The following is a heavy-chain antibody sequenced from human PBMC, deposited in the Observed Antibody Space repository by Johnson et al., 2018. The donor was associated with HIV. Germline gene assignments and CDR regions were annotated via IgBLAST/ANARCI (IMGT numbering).Heavy chain of an antibody. CDR1: GFTFSNAW. CDR3: ARDSGVPGNDAFDI. CDR2: IKSQTAGGTT. Sequence: VQLVESGGGLVKPGGSLRLSCAASGFTFSNAWMTWVRQAPGKGLEWVGRIKSQTAGGTTDYAAPVQGRFTISRDDSKNTLDLQLSSLRSEDTAVYYCARDSGVPGNDAFDIWGQGTMVTVSS. J-gene: IGHJ3*02. D-gene: IGHD3-10*01. V-gene: IGHV3-15*01.